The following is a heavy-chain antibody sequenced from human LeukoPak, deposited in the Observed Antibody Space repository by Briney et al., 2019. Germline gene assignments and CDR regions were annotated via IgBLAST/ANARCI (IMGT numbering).Heavy chain of an antibody. V-gene: IGHV4-39*01. J-gene: IGHJ4*02. CDR2: IYYNGRT. D-gene: IGHD2-2*01. CDR1: GGSIRSSRYY. CDR3: ACRVNIVLLPSPLPDS. Sequence: PSETLSLTCTASGGSIRSSRYYWGWIRQPPGKGLEWIATIYYNGRTFYNPSLMGRVTISVDSSKNQFSLRLNSVAAADTAIYYCACRVNIVLLPSPLPDSWGQGTLVTVSS.